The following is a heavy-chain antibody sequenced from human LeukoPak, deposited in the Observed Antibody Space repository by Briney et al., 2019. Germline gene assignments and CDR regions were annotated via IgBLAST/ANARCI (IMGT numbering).Heavy chain of an antibody. Sequence: SGPALVKPTQTLTVTFTFSGFSLSTSGMCVSWIRQPPGKALEWLALIDWDDDKFYSTSLKTRLTISKDTSKNQVVLTMTNMDPVDTATYYCARIQAYGGNSEGYYFNYWGQGTLVTVSS. D-gene: IGHD4-23*01. CDR1: GFSLSTSGMC. J-gene: IGHJ4*02. CDR3: ARIQAYGGNSEGYYFNY. V-gene: IGHV2-70*01. CDR2: IDWDDDK.